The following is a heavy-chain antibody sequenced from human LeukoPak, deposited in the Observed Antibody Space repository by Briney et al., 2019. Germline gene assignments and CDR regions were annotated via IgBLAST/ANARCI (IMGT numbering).Heavy chain of an antibody. D-gene: IGHD2-2*01. CDR3: ARGSTYQLLSWYYYYGMDV. CDR1: GGTFSSYA. Sequence: SVKVSCKASGGTFSSYAISWVRQAPGQGLEWMGRIIPILGIANYAQKFQGRVTITADKSTSTAYMELSSLRSEDTAVYYCARGSTYQLLSWYYYYGMDVWGQGTTVTVSS. J-gene: IGHJ6*02. CDR2: IIPILGIA. V-gene: IGHV1-69*04.